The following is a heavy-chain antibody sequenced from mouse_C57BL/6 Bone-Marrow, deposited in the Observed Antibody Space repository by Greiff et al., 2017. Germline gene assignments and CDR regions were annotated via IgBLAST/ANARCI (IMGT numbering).Heavy chain of an antibody. Sequence: EVKVEESGGGLVQPGGSMKLSCVASGFTFSNYWMNWVRQSPEKGLEWVAQIRLKSDNYATHSAESVKGRFTISSDDSKSSVYLQMNNLRAEDTGIYYGTRGYFDYWGQGTTLTVAS. CDR2: IRLKSDNYAT. CDR3: TRGYFDY. V-gene: IGHV6-3*01. J-gene: IGHJ2*01. CDR1: GFTFSNYW.